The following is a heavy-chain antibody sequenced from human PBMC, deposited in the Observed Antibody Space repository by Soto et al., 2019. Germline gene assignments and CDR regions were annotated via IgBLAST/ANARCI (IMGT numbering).Heavy chain of an antibody. CDR2: IYYRGRT. V-gene: IGHV4-39*01. J-gene: IGHJ4*02. CDR1: GDSISRSSYY. CDR3: ATTYFFGSGSGY. Sequence: SETLSLTCTVSGDSISRSSYYWGGIRQPPGKGLEWIGSIYYRGRTYYNPSLKSRVTISVDTSKNQFSLKLSSVTAADTAVYYCATTYFFGSGSGYWGQGTLVTVS. D-gene: IGHD3-10*01.